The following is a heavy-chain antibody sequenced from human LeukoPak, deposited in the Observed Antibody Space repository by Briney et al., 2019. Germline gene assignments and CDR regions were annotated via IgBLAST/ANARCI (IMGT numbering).Heavy chain of an antibody. J-gene: IGHJ4*02. CDR2: IYYSGST. CDR1: GGSISSYY. V-gene: IGHV4-59*08. D-gene: IGHD5-12*01. Sequence: SETLSLTCTVSGGSISSYYWSWIRQPPGKGLEWIGYIYYSGSTNYNPSLKSRVTISVDTSKNQFSLKLSSVTAADTAVYYCARSWISGYFDYWGQGTLVTVSS. CDR3: ARSWISGYFDY.